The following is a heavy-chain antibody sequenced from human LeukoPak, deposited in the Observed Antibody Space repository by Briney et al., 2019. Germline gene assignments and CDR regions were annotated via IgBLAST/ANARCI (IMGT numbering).Heavy chain of an antibody. CDR1: GGTFSSYA. V-gene: IGHV1-69*05. CDR3: ARGNPRFSSGWSWFDP. Sequence: GASVKVSCKASGGTFSSYAISWVRQAPGQGLEWMGGIIPIFGTANYAQKFQGRVTMTRNTSISTAYMELSSLRSEDTAVYYCARGNPRFSSGWSWFDPWGQGTLVTVSS. J-gene: IGHJ5*02. CDR2: IIPIFGTA. D-gene: IGHD6-19*01.